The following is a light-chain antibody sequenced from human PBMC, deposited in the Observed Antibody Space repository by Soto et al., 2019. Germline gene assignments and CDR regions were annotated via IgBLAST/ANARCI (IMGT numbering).Light chain of an antibody. CDR2: GAS. V-gene: IGKV3-20*01. Sequence: EIVLTQSPGTLSLSPGEGATLSCRASQTVGSSYLAWYQQKPGQAPRLLIFGASSRATGIPDRFSGSGSGTDFTLTISRLEPEDFAVYYCQQYGSSPLTFGPGTKVDIQ. CDR1: QTVGSSY. CDR3: QQYGSSPLT. J-gene: IGKJ3*01.